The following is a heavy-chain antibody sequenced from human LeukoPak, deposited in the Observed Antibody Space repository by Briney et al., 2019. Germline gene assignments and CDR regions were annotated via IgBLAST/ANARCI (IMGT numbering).Heavy chain of an antibody. Sequence: SETLSLTCTVSGGSISNYYWSGVRQPPGQGLDWIGYVSYSGSTNYNPSLKSRVTISVDTSKTQFSLKLSSVTAADTAVYYCARRGNYYDSSGYYHHWYFDLWGPGTLVTVSS. CDR3: ARRGNYYDSSGYYHHWYFDL. CDR2: VSYSGST. J-gene: IGHJ2*01. V-gene: IGHV4-59*08. D-gene: IGHD3-22*01. CDR1: GGSISNYY.